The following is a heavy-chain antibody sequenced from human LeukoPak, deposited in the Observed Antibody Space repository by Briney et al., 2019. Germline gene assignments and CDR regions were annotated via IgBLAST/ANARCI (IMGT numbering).Heavy chain of an antibody. CDR2: IIPIFGTA. Sequence: SVKVSCKASGGTFSSYAISWVRQAPGQGLEWMGGIIPIFGTANYAQKFQGRVAITTDESTSIAYMELSSLRSEDTAVYYCATFYYGSGSYYNGFYAFDIWGQGTMVTVSS. CDR1: GGTFSSYA. V-gene: IGHV1-69*05. CDR3: ATFYYGSGSYYNGFYAFDI. D-gene: IGHD3-10*01. J-gene: IGHJ3*02.